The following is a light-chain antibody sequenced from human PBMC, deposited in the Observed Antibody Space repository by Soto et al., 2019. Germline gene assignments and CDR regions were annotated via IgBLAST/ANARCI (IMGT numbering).Light chain of an antibody. CDR3: QQFGNSPWT. CDR2: GTS. V-gene: IGKV3-20*01. Sequence: VLSQSPGRLSLSPGERATLSCRARQSVPGTYFTSYQQKSGQPPRLLISGTSNRATGMPDRFSGSGSGRDFTLTISRLEPEDFAVYFSQQFGNSPWTFGQGTKVDIK. J-gene: IGKJ1*01. CDR1: QSVPGTY.